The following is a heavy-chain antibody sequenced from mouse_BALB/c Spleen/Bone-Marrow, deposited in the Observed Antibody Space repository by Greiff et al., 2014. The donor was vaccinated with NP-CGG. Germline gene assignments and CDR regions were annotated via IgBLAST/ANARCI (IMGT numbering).Heavy chain of an antibody. Sequence: QVQLQQPGTELMKPGASVKISCKATGYTFSSYWIEWVNQRPGHGLEWTGEILPGSGSTNYNEKFKGKATFTADTSSNTAYMQLSSLTSEDSAVYYCARRGHGFAWFAYWGQGTRVTVSA. J-gene: IGHJ3*01. CDR3: ARRGHGFAWFAY. D-gene: IGHD1-2*01. V-gene: IGHV1-9*01. CDR1: GYTFSSYW. CDR2: ILPGSGST.